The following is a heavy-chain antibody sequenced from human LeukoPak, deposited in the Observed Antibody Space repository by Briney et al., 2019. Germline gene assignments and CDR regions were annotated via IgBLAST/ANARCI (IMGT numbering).Heavy chain of an antibody. V-gene: IGHV1-2*02. CDR1: GCTFTGYY. Sequence: ASVKVSCKASGCTFTGYYMHWVRQAPGKGLEWMGWINPNSGGTNYAQKFQGRVTMTRDTSTSTAYMELRSLRSDDTAVYSCARNTYGYKFSMDVWGKGTTVTVSS. D-gene: IGHD5-24*01. CDR3: ARNTYGYKFSMDV. J-gene: IGHJ6*03. CDR2: INPNSGGT.